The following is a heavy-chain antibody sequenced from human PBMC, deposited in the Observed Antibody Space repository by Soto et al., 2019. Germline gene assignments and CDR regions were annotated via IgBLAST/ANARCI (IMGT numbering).Heavy chain of an antibody. Sequence: QVQLVQSGAEVENPGSSVKVSCKASGGTLSDYAVSWVRQARGQGLEWMGGIMPTVDSANYAQKFQGRLTITADESTSTANMELSSLTSYDTAIYYCAVAAVREILTEQSSGMAVWGQGTTVTVSS. D-gene: IGHD3-10*01. CDR2: IMPTVDSA. V-gene: IGHV1-69*01. CDR3: AVAAVREILTEQSSGMAV. J-gene: IGHJ6*02. CDR1: GGTLSDYA.